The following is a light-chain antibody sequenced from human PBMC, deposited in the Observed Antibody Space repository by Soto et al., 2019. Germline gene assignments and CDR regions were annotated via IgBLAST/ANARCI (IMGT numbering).Light chain of an antibody. V-gene: IGKV1-5*01. J-gene: IGKJ1*01. CDR3: QQYNSYSWT. CDR1: QNISRW. CDR2: DGS. Sequence: DIQMTQSPSTLSAFVGDRVSITCRASQNISRWLAWYQQKPGKAPKLLIYDGSTLESGVPSRFSGSGSGTDFTLTISCLQSDDFATYYCQQYNSYSWTFGQGTKVDIK.